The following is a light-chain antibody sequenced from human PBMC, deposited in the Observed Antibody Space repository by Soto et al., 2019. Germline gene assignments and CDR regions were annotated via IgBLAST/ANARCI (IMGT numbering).Light chain of an antibody. J-gene: IGKJ1*01. CDR3: QQYGSSPRT. CDR2: GAS. V-gene: IGKV3-20*01. CDR1: QSVSSSY. Sequence: EIVLTQSPGTLSLSAGERATLSRIVSQSVSSSYLAWYQLKPGQAPRLLIYGASSRAIGIPDRFSGSGSGTDFTLTISRLDPEDFAVYFCQQYGSSPRTFGQGTKVDIK.